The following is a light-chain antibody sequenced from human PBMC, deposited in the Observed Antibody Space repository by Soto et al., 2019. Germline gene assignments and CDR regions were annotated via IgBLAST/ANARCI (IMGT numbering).Light chain of an antibody. J-gene: IGKJ5*01. CDR1: QSVSNNY. CDR2: GAS. V-gene: IGKV3-20*01. Sequence: PGDRASLSFRASQSVSNNYLAWYQQKPGQAPRLLIYGASNRATGIPDRFSGSGSGTGFTLTISRLAPEDFAVYYCQQYGSSGTFGQGTQLEI. CDR3: QQYGSSGT.